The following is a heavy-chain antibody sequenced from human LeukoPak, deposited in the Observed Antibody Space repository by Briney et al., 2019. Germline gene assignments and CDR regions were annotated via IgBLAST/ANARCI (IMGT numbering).Heavy chain of an antibody. Sequence: SETLSLTCTVSGDSISSSSYYWGWIRQPPGKGLEWIGSIYYSGSTYYNPSLKSRVTISVDTSKNQFSLKLSSVTAADTAVYYCARDSAVSIMVRGASFSRNYYYYYMDVWGKGTTVTISS. J-gene: IGHJ6*03. V-gene: IGHV4-39*07. CDR3: ARDSAVSIMVRGASFSRNYYYYYMDV. CDR2: IYYSGST. CDR1: GDSISSSSYY. D-gene: IGHD3-10*01.